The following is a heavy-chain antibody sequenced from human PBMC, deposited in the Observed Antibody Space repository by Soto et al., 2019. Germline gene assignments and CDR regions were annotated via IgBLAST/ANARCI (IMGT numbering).Heavy chain of an antibody. CDR1: GFTFDSCG. J-gene: IGHJ5*02. CDR2: VSPHAANT. Sequence: AGGSLRLSCVASGFTFDSCGMNWVRQAPGKGLEWVAGVSPHAANTYYADSVRGRFIISRDDSRKTVSLDMNSLRGEDSAVYYCAVGRHKTSGSNTWFDPWGRGTQVTVSS. CDR3: AVGRHKTSGSNTWFDP. V-gene: IGHV3-23*01. D-gene: IGHD3-22*01.